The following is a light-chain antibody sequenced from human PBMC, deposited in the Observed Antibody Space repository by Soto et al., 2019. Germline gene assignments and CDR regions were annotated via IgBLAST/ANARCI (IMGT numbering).Light chain of an antibody. CDR2: LGS. CDR1: QSLLNSNGYNY. J-gene: IGKJ1*01. V-gene: IGKV2-28*01. CDR3: MQALQTTWT. Sequence: DIVMTQSPLSLPVTPGEPASISCRSRQSLLNSNGYNYLDWYLQRPGQSPQLLIYLGSNRASGVPDRFRGSGSGTDVTLKISRVEAEDVGVYYCMQALQTTWTFGQGTKVEIK.